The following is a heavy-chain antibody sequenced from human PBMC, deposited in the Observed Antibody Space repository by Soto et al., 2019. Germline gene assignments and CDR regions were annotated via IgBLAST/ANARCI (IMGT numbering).Heavy chain of an antibody. Sequence: PGGSLRLSCSAAGFTFSSYAMSWVRQAPGKGLEWVSAISGSGGSTYYADSVKGRFTISRDNSKNTLYLQMNSLRAEDTAVYYCAKTSEGGHFEYWGQGTLVTVSS. CDR2: ISGSGGST. J-gene: IGHJ4*02. V-gene: IGHV3-23*01. CDR3: AKTSEGGHFEY. D-gene: IGHD2-15*01. CDR1: GFTFSSYA.